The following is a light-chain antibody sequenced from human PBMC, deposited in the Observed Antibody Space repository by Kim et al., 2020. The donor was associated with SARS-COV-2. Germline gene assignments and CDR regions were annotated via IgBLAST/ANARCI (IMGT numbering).Light chain of an antibody. V-gene: IGKV3-20*01. CDR1: QSISSSY. CDR3: QQYGSSPQP. Sequence: EIVLTQSPGTLSLSPGERATLSCRASQSISSSYLAWYQQKPGQAPRLRIYGASSRATGIPDRFSGSGSGTDFTLTISRLEPEDFAVYYCQQYGSSPQPFGGGTKVDIK. CDR2: GAS. J-gene: IGKJ4*01.